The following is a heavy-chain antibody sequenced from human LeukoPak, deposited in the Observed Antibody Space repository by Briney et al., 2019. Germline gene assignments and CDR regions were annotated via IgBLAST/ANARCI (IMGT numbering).Heavy chain of an antibody. D-gene: IGHD3-10*01. CDR3: ARGPPFRGVIVHYFYYMDV. Sequence: PSETLSLTCAVSGGSFSAYYWSWIRQPPGKGLEWIGEINHSGSTNYNPSLKSRVTISVDTSKNQFSLNLSSVTAADTAVYYCARGPPFRGVIVHYFYYMDVWGKGTTVTVSS. CDR1: GGSFSAYY. V-gene: IGHV4-34*01. CDR2: INHSGST. J-gene: IGHJ6*03.